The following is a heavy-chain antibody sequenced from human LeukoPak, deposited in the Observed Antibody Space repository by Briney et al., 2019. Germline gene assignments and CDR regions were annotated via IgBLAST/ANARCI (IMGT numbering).Heavy chain of an antibody. J-gene: IGHJ5*02. V-gene: IGHV3-21*01. CDR1: GFNFGSYS. CDR3: ARDQGGERWFDP. CDR2: ISSGSSFI. D-gene: IGHD3-16*01. Sequence: VPPGGALRLSCAASGFNFGSYSMNWGRPAPGEGLGLVSSISSGSSFICYADSVKGRFTISRDNAKNSLYLQMNSLRAEDTAIYYCARDQGGERWFDPWGQGTLVTVSS.